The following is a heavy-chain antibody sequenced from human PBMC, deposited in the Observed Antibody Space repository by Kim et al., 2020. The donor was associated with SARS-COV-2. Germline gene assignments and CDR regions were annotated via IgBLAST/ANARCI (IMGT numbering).Heavy chain of an antibody. J-gene: IGHJ4*02. D-gene: IGHD3-10*01. CDR1: GYTFTSYG. CDR3: ARCDLMVQGVIGGCLMGY. CDR2: ISAYNGNT. Sequence: ASVKVSCKASGYTFTSYGISWVRQAPGQGLEWMGWISAYNGNTNYAQKLQGRVTMTTDTSTSTAYMELRSLRSDDTAVYYCARCDLMVQGVIGGCLMGYWGQGTLVTVSS. V-gene: IGHV1-18*01.